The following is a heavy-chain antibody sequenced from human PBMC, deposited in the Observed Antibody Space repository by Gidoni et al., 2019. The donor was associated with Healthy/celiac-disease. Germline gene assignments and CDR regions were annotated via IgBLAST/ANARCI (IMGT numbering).Heavy chain of an antibody. CDR2: IWYDGSNK. CDR1: GFAFSSYG. D-gene: IGHD2-15*01. CDR3: ARGADIVVVVAGLDY. Sequence: QVQLVESGGGVVQPGRSLRLSCAASGFAFSSYGMHWVRQARGKGLEWVAVIWYDGSNKYYADTVKGRFTISRDNSKNTLYLQMNSLRAEDTAVYYCARGADIVVVVAGLDYWGQGTLVTVSS. J-gene: IGHJ4*02. V-gene: IGHV3-33*01.